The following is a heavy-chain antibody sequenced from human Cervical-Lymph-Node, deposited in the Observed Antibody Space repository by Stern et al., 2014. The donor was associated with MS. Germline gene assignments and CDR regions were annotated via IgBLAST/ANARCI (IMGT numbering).Heavy chain of an antibody. J-gene: IGHJ5*02. CDR3: ARKGFSGYNYGPDL. Sequence: VQLVESEGGVVQPGRSLRLSCAAFGFTFSDCGMHWVRQAPGKGLEWVALIWYDGSDKYYADSVKGRFTISRDNSKNTLYLQMNSLRVEDTAVYYCARKGFSGYNYGPDLWGQGTLVTVSS. V-gene: IGHV3-33*01. D-gene: IGHD5-18*01. CDR2: IWYDGSDK. CDR1: GFTFSDCG.